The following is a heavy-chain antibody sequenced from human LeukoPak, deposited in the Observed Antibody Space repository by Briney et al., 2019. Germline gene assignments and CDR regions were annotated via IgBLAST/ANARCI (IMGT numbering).Heavy chain of an antibody. Sequence: KVGESLKISCKASSYNFANYWIGWVRQMPGKGLEWMGLIYPAGSETIYSPSFQGQVTISVDKSISTAYLQWSSLKASDTAMYYCARQVDQGAPGLLWFGEKCYFDYWGQGTLVTVSS. D-gene: IGHD3-10*01. J-gene: IGHJ4*02. CDR1: SYNFANYW. V-gene: IGHV5-51*01. CDR3: ARQVDQGAPGLLWFGEKCYFDY. CDR2: IYPAGSET.